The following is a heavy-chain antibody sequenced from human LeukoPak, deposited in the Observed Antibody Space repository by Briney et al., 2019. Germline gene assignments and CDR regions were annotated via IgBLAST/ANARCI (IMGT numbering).Heavy chain of an antibody. D-gene: IGHD2-15*01. V-gene: IGHV1-2*02. CDR1: GYTFTGYY. CDR3: ATRYCSGGSCSTYYFDY. CDR2: INPNSGGT. Sequence: ASVKVSCKASGYTFTGYYMHWVRQAPGQGLEWMGWINPNSGGTNYAQKFQGRVTMTRDTSISTAYMELSRLRSDDTAVYYCATRYCSGGSCSTYYFDYWGQGTLVTVSS. J-gene: IGHJ4*02.